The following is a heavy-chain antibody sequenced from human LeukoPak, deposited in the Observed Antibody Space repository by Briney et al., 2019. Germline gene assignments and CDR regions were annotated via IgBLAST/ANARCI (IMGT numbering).Heavy chain of an antibody. D-gene: IGHD4-23*01. J-gene: IGHJ4*02. Sequence: SETLSLTCTVSGGSISSGSYYWSWIRQPPGKGLEWIGYIYYSGSTNYNPSLKSRVTISVDTSKNQFSLKLSSVTAADTAVYYCARDLSGGRMVDHWGQGTLVTVSS. CDR2: IYYSGST. CDR1: GGSISSGSYY. CDR3: ARDLSGGRMVDH. V-gene: IGHV4-61*01.